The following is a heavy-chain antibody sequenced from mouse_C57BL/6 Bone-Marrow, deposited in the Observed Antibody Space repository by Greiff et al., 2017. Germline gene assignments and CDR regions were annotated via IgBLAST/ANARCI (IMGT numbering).Heavy chain of an antibody. Sequence: QVQLQQPGAELVRPGSSVKLSCKASGYTFTSYWMHWVKQRPIQGLEWIGNIDPSDSETHYNQKFKDKATLTVDKSSSTAYMQLSSLTSVDSAVYYCARGDGYYVRYAMDYWGQGTSVTVSS. CDR1: GYTFTSYW. D-gene: IGHD2-3*01. CDR3: ARGDGYYVRYAMDY. J-gene: IGHJ4*01. V-gene: IGHV1-52*01. CDR2: IDPSDSET.